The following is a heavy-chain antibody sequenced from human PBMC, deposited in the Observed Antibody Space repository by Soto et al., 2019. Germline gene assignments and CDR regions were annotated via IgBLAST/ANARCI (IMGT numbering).Heavy chain of an antibody. CDR1: GYTFTSYA. V-gene: IGHV1-69*13. CDR2: INPIFGTA. D-gene: IGHD2-2*01. CDR3: ARDIVLVPAARRSEGKYYYYYGMDV. J-gene: IGHJ6*02. Sequence: SVKVSCKASGYTFTSYARHWVRQAPGQRLEWMGWINPIFGTANYAQKFQGRVTITADESTSTAYMELSSLRSEDTAVYYCARDIVLVPAARRSEGKYYYYYGMDVWGQGTTVTVSS.